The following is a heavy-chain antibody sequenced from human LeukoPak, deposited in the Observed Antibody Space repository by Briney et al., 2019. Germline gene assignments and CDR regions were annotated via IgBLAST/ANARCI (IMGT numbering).Heavy chain of an antibody. V-gene: IGHV1-18*01. CDR2: ISAYNGNT. Sequence: ASVMISCKASGYTYTSYCISWVRQAPGQGLEWMGWISAYNGNTNYAQKLQGRVTMTTDTSTSTAYMELRSLRSDDTAVYYCARDRGSSSSDYWGQGTLVTVSS. D-gene: IGHD6-6*01. CDR1: GYTYTSYC. CDR3: ARDRGSSSSDY. J-gene: IGHJ4*02.